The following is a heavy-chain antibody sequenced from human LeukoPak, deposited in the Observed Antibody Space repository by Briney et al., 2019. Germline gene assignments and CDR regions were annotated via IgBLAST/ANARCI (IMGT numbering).Heavy chain of an antibody. CDR2: IYYSGST. Sequence: SETLSLTCTVSGGSISSSSYYWGWIRQPPGKGLEWIGSIYYSGSTYYNPSLKGRVTISVDTSKNQFSLKLSSVTAADTAVYYCARLDLRSYFDYWGQGTLVTVSS. V-gene: IGHV4-39*01. D-gene: IGHD3-16*01. CDR3: ARLDLRSYFDY. CDR1: GGSISSSSYY. J-gene: IGHJ4*02.